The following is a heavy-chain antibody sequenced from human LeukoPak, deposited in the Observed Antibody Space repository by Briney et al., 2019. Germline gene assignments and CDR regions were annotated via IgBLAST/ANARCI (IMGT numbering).Heavy chain of an antibody. D-gene: IGHD2-2*01. J-gene: IGHJ6*02. Sequence: ASVKVSCKASGYTFTSYYMHWVRQAPGQGLEWMGIINPSGGSASYAQKFQGRVTMTRDTSTSTVYMELSSLRSEDTAVYYCARVSVPAAYYYYYGMDVWGQGTTVTVS. CDR2: INPSGGSA. CDR1: GYTFTSYY. V-gene: IGHV1-46*01. CDR3: ARVSVPAAYYYYYGMDV.